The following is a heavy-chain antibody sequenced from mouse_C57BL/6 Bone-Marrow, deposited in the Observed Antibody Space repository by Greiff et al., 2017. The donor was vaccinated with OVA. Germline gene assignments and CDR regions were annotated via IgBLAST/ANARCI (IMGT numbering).Heavy chain of an antibody. CDR2: IDPEDGDT. V-gene: IGHV14-1*01. J-gene: IGHJ2*01. Sequence: VHVKQSGAELVRPGASVKLSCTASGFTITDYYMHWVKQRPEQGLEWIGRIDPEDGDTEYAPKFQGKAPLTAAPSSNTAYLQLRSLTSEDTAVYYCTLQLDFDYWGQGTTLTVSS. D-gene: IGHD3-1*01. CDR1: GFTITDYY. CDR3: TLQLDFDY.